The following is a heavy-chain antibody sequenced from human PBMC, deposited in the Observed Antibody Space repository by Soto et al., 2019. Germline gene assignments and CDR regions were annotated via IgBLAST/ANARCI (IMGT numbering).Heavy chain of an antibody. J-gene: IGHJ5*02. CDR3: AGSSGRDLFDP. Sequence: PGGSLRLSCAASGFSFSSQSMNWVRRTPGKGLEWVSYISSSSSFHSYADSVKGRFSISRDNAKKLVFLEMKSLRVEDTAVYYCAGSSGRDLFDPWGQGTLVTVSS. CDR1: GFSFSSQS. CDR2: ISSSSSFH. V-gene: IGHV3-21*01. D-gene: IGHD3-10*01.